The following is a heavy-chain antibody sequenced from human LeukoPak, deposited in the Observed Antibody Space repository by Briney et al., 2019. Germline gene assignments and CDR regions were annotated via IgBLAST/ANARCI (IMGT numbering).Heavy chain of an antibody. CDR1: GYSITSGYY. CDR3: ARVTSRLGVCDY. J-gene: IGHJ4*02. D-gene: IGHD2-8*01. CDR2: IYHSGDT. Sequence: PSETLSLTCIVSGYSITSGYYWGWIRQPPGKGLEWIGSIYHSGDTYYNPSLKSRVTISVDTSKNQFSLKLSSVTAADTAVYYCARVTSRLGVCDYWGQGTLVTVSS. V-gene: IGHV4-38-2*02.